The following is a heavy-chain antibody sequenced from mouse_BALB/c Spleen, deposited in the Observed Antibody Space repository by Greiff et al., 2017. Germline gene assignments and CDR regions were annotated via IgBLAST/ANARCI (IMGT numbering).Heavy chain of an antibody. J-gene: IGHJ4*01. Sequence: EVMLVESGGGLVKPGGSLKLSCAASGFAFSSYDMSWVRQTPEKRLEWVAYISSGGGSTYYPDTVKGRFTISRDNAKNTLYLQMSSLKSEDTAMYYCARWMITTYYAMDYWGQGTSVTVSS. D-gene: IGHD2-4*01. CDR1: GFAFSSYD. V-gene: IGHV5-12-1*01. CDR3: ARWMITTYYAMDY. CDR2: ISSGGGST.